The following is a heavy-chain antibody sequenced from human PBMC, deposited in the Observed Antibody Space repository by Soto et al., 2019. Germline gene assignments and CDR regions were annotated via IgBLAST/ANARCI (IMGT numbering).Heavy chain of an antibody. J-gene: IGHJ4*01. CDR3: ATDDMNRGRFDF. V-gene: IGHV1-18*01. Sequence: VKVSCKASGHSSTHNGISWVRRAPGQGLEWMGWININRGDVNHAPKFQGRVTLTTDTSTTTAYMELRSLRLDDTAVYFCATDDMNRGRFDFWGHGTLVTVSS. CDR2: ININRGDV. CDR1: GHSSTHNG.